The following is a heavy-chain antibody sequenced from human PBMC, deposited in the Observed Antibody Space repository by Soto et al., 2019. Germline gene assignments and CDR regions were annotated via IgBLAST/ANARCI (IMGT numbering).Heavy chain of an antibody. CDR1: GGSFRGYY. CDR3: ARACLYDDFWSGYYKDNWFDP. CDR2: INHRGST. J-gene: IGHJ5*02. Sequence: SETLSLTCAVYGGSFRGYYWSWIRQPPGKGLESIGEINHRGSTNYNPSLKSRVTISVDTSKNQFSLKLSSVTAADTAVYYCARACLYDDFWSGYYKDNWFDPRGQGTLVTVSS. D-gene: IGHD3-3*01. V-gene: IGHV4-34*01.